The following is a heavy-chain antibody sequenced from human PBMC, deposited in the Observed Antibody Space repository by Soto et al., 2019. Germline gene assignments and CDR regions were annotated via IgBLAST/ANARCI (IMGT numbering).Heavy chain of an antibody. J-gene: IGHJ4*02. V-gene: IGHV1-18*01. CDR2: ISVSNGNT. D-gene: IGHD6-13*01. CDR3: AREQQLGLFDY. CDR1: GYTFTSYG. Sequence: QVQLVQSGAEVKKPGASVKVSCKASGYTFTSYGISWVRQAPGQGLEWMGWISVSNGNTNFAQRLQGRVTMTTDTSASTAYMELRSLRSDDTAVYYCAREQQLGLFDYWGQGTLVTVSS.